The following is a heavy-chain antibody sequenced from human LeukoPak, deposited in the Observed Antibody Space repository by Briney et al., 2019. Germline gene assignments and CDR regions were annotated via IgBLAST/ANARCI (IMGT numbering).Heavy chain of an antibody. Sequence: GGSLRLSCAASGFRFSDFTMTWVRQAPGKGLEWVSVIYSGGSTYYADSVKGRFTISRDNSKNTLYLQMNSLRAEDTAVYYCASPMRWEDAFDIWGQGTMVTVSS. CDR1: GFRFSDFT. J-gene: IGHJ3*02. D-gene: IGHD5-24*01. CDR2: IYSGGST. CDR3: ASPMRWEDAFDI. V-gene: IGHV3-66*01.